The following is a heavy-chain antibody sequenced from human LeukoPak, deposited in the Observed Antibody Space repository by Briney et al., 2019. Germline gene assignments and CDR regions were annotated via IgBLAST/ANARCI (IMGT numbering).Heavy chain of an antibody. Sequence: ASVKVSCKASGYTFTSYDINWVRQATGQGLEWMGWMNPNSGNTGYAQKFQGRVTITTDESTSTAYMELSSLRSEDTAVYYCARVPDYGDPYYFDYWGQGTLVTVSS. J-gene: IGHJ4*02. CDR3: ARVPDYGDPYYFDY. CDR2: MNPNSGNT. V-gene: IGHV1-8*01. D-gene: IGHD4-17*01. CDR1: GYTFTSYD.